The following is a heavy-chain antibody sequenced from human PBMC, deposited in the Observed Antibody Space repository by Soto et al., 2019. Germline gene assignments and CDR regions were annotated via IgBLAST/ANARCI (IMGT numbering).Heavy chain of an antibody. CDR1: GGSISSSSYY. Sequence: KPSETLSLTCTVSGGSISSSSYYWGWIRQPPGKGLEWIGSIYYSGSTYYNPSLKSRVTISVDTSKNQFSLKLSSVTAADTAVYYCARISSLGPLVIQYYFDYWGQGTLVTVSS. V-gene: IGHV4-39*01. D-gene: IGHD3-9*01. J-gene: IGHJ4*02. CDR3: ARISSLGPLVIQYYFDY. CDR2: IYYSGST.